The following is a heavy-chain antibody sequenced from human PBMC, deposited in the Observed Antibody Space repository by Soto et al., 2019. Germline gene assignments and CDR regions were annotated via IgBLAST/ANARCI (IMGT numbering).Heavy chain of an antibody. CDR2: ISGYNGNT. Sequence: QVQLVQSGDEVKKPGASVKVSCKASGYTFTNYGFSWVRQAPGQGLEWMGWISGYNGNTKYAEKFQGRVTMTTDTSTNTAPMALRSLRSDDTAVYYCAREGQAPYYLSGTDVWGQGTAVTV. D-gene: IGHD3-10*01. V-gene: IGHV1-18*01. CDR1: GYTFTNYG. J-gene: IGHJ6*02. CDR3: AREGQAPYYLSGTDV.